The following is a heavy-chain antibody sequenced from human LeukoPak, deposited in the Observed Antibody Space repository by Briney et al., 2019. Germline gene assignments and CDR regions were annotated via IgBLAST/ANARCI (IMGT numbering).Heavy chain of an antibody. D-gene: IGHD6-13*01. Sequence: KPSDTLSLTCTVSGGSINFYYWSWLRQPAGKGLEWIGRIYSTGSTNYSPSLKSRVTMSVDKSKTQFSLNLSSVTAADTAVYYCARGIADPYSFDSWGQGTLVTVSS. CDR3: ARGIADPYSFDS. CDR1: GGSINFYY. CDR2: IYSTGST. V-gene: IGHV4-4*07. J-gene: IGHJ4*02.